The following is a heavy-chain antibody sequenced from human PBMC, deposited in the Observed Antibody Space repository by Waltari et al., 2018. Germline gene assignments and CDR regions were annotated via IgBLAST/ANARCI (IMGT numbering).Heavy chain of an antibody. J-gene: IGHJ4*01. D-gene: IGHD2-15*01. CDR3: ARDRGRGLYLDT. Sequence: QLQLQESGPGLVKPSGTLSLICAVSGDSMSNNWWSWVRQSPGKGLEWIGQVLGSGRTNYNPSFASRVTISLDTSTYQFALKMTSATAADTALYYCARDRGRGLYLDTWGPETLVTVSP. CDR1: GDSMSNNW. V-gene: IGHV4-4*02. CDR2: VLGSGRT.